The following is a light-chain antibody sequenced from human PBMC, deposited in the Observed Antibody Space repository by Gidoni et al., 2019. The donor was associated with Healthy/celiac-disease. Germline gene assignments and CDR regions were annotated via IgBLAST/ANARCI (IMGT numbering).Light chain of an antibody. J-gene: IGKJ2*01. CDR2: GAS. V-gene: IGKV3-20*01. CDR1: QSVSSSY. CDR3: QQYGSSLYT. Sequence: EIVLTQSPGTLSLSPGERATLSCRASQSVSSSYLAWYQQKPGQAPRPLIYGASSRATGIPDRFRGGGSGTYFTLTSSRLEPEDFAVYYCQQYGSSLYTFGQGTKLEIK.